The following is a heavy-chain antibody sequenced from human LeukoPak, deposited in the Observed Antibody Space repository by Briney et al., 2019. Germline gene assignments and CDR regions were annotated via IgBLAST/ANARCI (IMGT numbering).Heavy chain of an antibody. J-gene: IGHJ4*02. Sequence: GRSLRLSCAASGFTFSSYGMHWVRQAPGKGLEWVAVIWYDGSNKYYADSVKGRFTISRDNSKTTLYLQMNSLRAEDTAVYYCAREQGIQLWPDYWGQGTLVTVSS. CDR3: AREQGIQLWPDY. CDR1: GFTFSSYG. D-gene: IGHD5-18*01. CDR2: IWYDGSNK. V-gene: IGHV3-33*01.